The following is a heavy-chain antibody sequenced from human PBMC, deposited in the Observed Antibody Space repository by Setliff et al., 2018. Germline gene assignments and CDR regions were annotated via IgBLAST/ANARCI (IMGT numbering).Heavy chain of an antibody. D-gene: IGHD6-13*01. CDR2: IYTSGST. V-gene: IGHV4-61*02. CDR1: GGSISSGSYY. CDR3: AREGYSSLIGWFNP. Sequence: SETLSLTCTVSGGSISSGSYYWSWIRQPAGKGLEWIGRIYTSGSTNYKPSLKSRVTISVDTSENQFSLKLSSVTAADTTVYYCAREGYSSLIGWFNPWGQGTLVTVSS. J-gene: IGHJ5*02.